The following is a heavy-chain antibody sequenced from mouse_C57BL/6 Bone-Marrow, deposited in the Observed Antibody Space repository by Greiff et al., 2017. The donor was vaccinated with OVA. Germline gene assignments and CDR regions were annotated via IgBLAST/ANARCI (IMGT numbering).Heavy chain of an antibody. CDR3: ASGLGTTVVGFDD. CDR2: INSDGGST. J-gene: IGHJ2*01. Sequence: EVKLMESGGGLVQPGESLKLSCESTEYEFPSHDMSWVRQTPGKRLELVAAINSDGGSTYYPDTMERRFIISRDNTKKTLYLQMSSLRSEDTALYYCASGLGTTVVGFDDWGQGTTLTVSS. D-gene: IGHD1-1*01. V-gene: IGHV5-2*01. CDR1: EYEFPSHD.